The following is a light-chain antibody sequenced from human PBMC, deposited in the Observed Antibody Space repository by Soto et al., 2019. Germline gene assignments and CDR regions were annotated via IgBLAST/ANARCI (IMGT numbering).Light chain of an antibody. V-gene: IGLV2-14*01. CDR2: DVS. CDR3: SSYTSSSNLNVV. J-gene: IGLJ2*01. CDR1: SSDVGGYNY. Sequence: QSALTQPASVSGAPGQSITISCTGTSSDVGGYNYVSWYQQHPGKAPKLMIYDVSNRPSGVSNRFSGSKSGNTASLTISGVQAEDEADYYCSSYTSSSNLNVVFGGGTKLTVL.